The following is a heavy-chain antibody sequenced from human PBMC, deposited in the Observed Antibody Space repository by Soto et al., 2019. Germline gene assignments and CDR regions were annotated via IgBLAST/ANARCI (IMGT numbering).Heavy chain of an antibody. CDR2: IRSKAYGGTT. D-gene: IGHD2-21*01. J-gene: IGHJ4*02. CDR1: GFTFGDYA. CDR3: TRDLETAEHDFDY. Sequence: GGSLRLSCTASGFTFGDYAMSWFRQAPGKGLEWVGFIRSKAYGGTTEYAASVKGRFTISRDDSKSIAYLQMNSLKTEDTAVYYCTRDLETAEHDFDYWGQGTLVTVSS. V-gene: IGHV3-49*03.